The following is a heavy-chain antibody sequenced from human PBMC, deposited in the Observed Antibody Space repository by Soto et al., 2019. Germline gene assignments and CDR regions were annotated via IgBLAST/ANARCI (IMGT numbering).Heavy chain of an antibody. CDR1: GFTFSNYE. CDR3: ARDPAIYSGKFDYGLDV. V-gene: IGHV3-48*03. D-gene: IGHD4-4*01. J-gene: IGHJ6*02. Sequence: EVQLVESGGGVAQAGGSLRLFCGASGFTFSNYEMKWVRQATGKGLEWVSSIATRGRTIYYADSVKGRFTISRDNAKNSLYLQMNSLRAEDTAVYYCARDPAIYSGKFDYGLDVWGQGTTVTVSS. CDR2: IATRGRTI.